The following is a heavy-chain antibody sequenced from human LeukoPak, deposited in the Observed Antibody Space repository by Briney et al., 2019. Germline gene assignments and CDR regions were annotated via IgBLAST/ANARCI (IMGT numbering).Heavy chain of an antibody. CDR3: ARVIVSGYYDAFDM. V-gene: IGHV3-53*01. CDR2: IYSGGST. J-gene: IGHJ3*02. CDR1: GFTVSSNY. Sequence: QPGGSLRLSCAASGFTVSSNYMSWVRQAPGTGLEWVSIIYSGGSTYYADSVKGRFTISRDNSKNTLYLQMDSLRAEDTAVYHCARVIVSGYYDAFDMWGQGTMGTVSS. D-gene: IGHD3-3*01.